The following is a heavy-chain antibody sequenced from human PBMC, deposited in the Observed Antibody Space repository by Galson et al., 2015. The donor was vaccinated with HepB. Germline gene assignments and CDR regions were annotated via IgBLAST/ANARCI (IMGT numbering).Heavy chain of an antibody. CDR2: IYYTGST. Sequence: SETLSLTCTVSGGSISSGSYYWGWIRQPPGKGLEWIGSIYYTGSTYYNPSLKSRVTLSIDTSKNQFSLRLSSVTAADTAVYYCAGLVGASPGYYWGQGTLVTVSS. CDR3: AGLVGASPGYY. CDR1: GGSISSGSYY. D-gene: IGHD1-26*01. V-gene: IGHV4-39*01. J-gene: IGHJ4*02.